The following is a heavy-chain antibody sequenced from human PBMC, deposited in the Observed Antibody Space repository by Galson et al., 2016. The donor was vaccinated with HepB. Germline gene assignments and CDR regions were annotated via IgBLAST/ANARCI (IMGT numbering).Heavy chain of an antibody. CDR1: GFTFSEHN. Sequence: SLRLSCAGSGFTFSEHNIHWVRQAPGKGLEYVSGITTNGDSTYYADSVKGRFTISRDNSKSTLYLQMSSLTAEDTAVFYCAKDPSTYCRPTTCSLLDCWGQGTLVTVSS. D-gene: IGHD2-2*01. V-gene: IGHV3-64D*06. J-gene: IGHJ4*02. CDR2: ITTNGDST. CDR3: AKDPSTYCRPTTCSLLDC.